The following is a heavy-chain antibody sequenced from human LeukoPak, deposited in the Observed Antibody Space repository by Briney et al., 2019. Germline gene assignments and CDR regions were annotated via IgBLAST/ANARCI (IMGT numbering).Heavy chain of an antibody. CDR3: ARMKYCSSTSCYTDYYYYMDV. D-gene: IGHD2-2*02. V-gene: IGHV1-18*01. CDR1: GYTFTSYG. J-gene: IGHJ6*03. CDR2: ISAYNGNT. Sequence: ASVKVSCKASGYTFTSYGISWVRQAPGQGLEWMGWISAYNGNTNYAQKLQGRVTMTTDTSTSTAYMELRSLRSDDTAVYYCARMKYCSSTSCYTDYYYYMDVWGKGTTVTVSS.